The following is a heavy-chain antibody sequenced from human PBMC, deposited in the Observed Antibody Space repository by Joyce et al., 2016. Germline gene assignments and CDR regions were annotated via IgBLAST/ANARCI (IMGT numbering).Heavy chain of an antibody. CDR2: IDPKSGAT. D-gene: IGHD3-10*01. V-gene: IGHV1-2*02. J-gene: IGHJ4*02. CDR3: LFGGTD. CDR1: GYTFTTFY. Sequence: QVTLVQSGAEVKKPGASVKVSCKLSGYTFTTFYVHWVRQAPGHGLECVGWIDPKSGATDYAQRFQGRVRMTRDTSISTAYMELGGLRSDDTAMYYCLFGGTDWGQGTLVTVSS.